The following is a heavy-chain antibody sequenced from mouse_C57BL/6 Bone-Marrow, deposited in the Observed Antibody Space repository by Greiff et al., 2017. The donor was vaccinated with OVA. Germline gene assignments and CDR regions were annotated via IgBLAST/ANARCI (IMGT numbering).Heavy chain of an antibody. J-gene: IGHJ2*01. CDR2: IDPENGDT. CDR1: GFNIKDDY. V-gene: IGHV14-4*01. CDR3: TTTFFDY. Sequence: VQLQQSGAELVRPGASVKLSCTASGFNIKDDYMHWVKQRPEQGLEWIGWIDPENGDTEYASKFQGKATITSDTSSHTAYLQLSSLTSEDTAVYYCTTTFFDYWGQGTTLTVSS.